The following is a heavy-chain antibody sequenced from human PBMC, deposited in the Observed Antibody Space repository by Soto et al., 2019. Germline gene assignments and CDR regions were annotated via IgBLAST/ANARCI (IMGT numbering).Heavy chain of an antibody. V-gene: IGHV3-23*01. CDR1: GFTFSHFA. Sequence: EVQLLESGGGLVQPGGSLRLSCAASGFTFSHFAMSWVRQAPGKGLEWVSTLSGGDDSTYYADSVKDRFTISRDNSKNTLYLQLNSLRAEDTAVYYCAKKYHDGSGTSLYYFEYWGQGTLVPVSS. CDR3: AKKYHDGSGTSLYYFEY. CDR2: LSGGDDST. D-gene: IGHD3-10*01. J-gene: IGHJ4*02.